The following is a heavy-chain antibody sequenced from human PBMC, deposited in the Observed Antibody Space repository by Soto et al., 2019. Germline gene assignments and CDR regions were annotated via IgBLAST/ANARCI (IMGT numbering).Heavy chain of an antibody. D-gene: IGHD1-7*01. CDR3: ARDAGTLAFDI. CDR1: GGSISSGGYY. V-gene: IGHV4-31*03. Sequence: QVQLQESGPGLVKPSQTLSLTCTVSGGSISSGGYYWSWIRQHPGKGLEWMGYIYYSGSTYYNPSLKSRVTISVDTSKNPCSLKLSSVTAADTAVYYCARDAGTLAFDIWGQGTMVTVSS. J-gene: IGHJ3*02. CDR2: IYYSGST.